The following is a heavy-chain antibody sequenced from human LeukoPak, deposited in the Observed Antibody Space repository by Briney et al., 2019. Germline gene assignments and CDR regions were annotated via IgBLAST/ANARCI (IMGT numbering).Heavy chain of an antibody. J-gene: IGHJ2*01. CDR2: IDIAGDT. CDR3: ARTTVTSGPYWYFDL. D-gene: IGHD4-17*01. CDR1: GFTLSDYD. Sequence: GGSLRLSCAASGFTLSDYDMHWVRQATGEGLEWVSGIDIAGDTYYPGSVRGRFTISRENAENSLYLQMNSLRAGDTGVYYCARTTVTSGPYWYFDLWGRGTLVTVS. V-gene: IGHV3-13*01.